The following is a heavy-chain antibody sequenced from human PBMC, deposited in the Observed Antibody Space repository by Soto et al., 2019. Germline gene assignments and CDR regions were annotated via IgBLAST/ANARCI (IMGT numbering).Heavy chain of an antibody. V-gene: IGHV1-69*19. J-gene: IGHJ6*02. CDR3: ARDETVIRGVIKRGGGLDL. CDR1: GATFTKYA. Sequence: QAQLEQSGAEVKMPGSSVTVSCKAYGATFTKYAFNWVRQAPGQGLEWMGGIIPLFGSTNYAERIQGRLTVTTNESTSTVFMELSSLTSDDTAKYYCARDETVIRGVIKRGGGLDLWGQGTTVIVSS. D-gene: IGHD3-10*01. CDR2: IIPLFGST.